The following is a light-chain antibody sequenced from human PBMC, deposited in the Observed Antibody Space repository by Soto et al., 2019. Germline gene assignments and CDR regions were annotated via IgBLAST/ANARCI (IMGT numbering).Light chain of an antibody. V-gene: IGKV1-39*01. CDR3: QQSHSIPWT. CDR2: AAS. CDR1: QSISSN. Sequence: DIQMTHSPSSLSASVGDRVTITCRASQSISSNLNWYQQKPGKAPKLLIYAASNLQSGVPSTFSGSGSGTDFTLTISSLQPEDFATYYCQQSHSIPWTFGQGTKVDIK. J-gene: IGKJ1*01.